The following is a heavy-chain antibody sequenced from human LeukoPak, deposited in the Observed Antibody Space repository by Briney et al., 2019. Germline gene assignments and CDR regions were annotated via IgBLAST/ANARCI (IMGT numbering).Heavy chain of an antibody. Sequence: SETLSLTCTVSGGSISSYYWSWIRPPAGKGLEWIGRIYSSGSTNYNPSLKSRVTMSVDTSKNQFSLKLSSVTAADTAVYYCARVFPYSSSWFYFDYWGQGTLVTVSS. CDR1: GGSISSYY. V-gene: IGHV4-4*07. CDR3: ARVFPYSSSWFYFDY. J-gene: IGHJ4*02. D-gene: IGHD6-13*01. CDR2: IYSSGST.